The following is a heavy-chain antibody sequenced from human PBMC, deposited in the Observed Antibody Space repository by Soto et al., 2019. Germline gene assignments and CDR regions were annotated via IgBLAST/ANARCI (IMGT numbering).Heavy chain of an antibody. CDR1: GYTFTSYG. J-gene: IGHJ5*02. CDR2: INPSSGGT. D-gene: IGHD1-26*01. V-gene: IGHV1-2*02. Sequence: ASVEVSCKSCGYTFTSYGVIWVRQAPGQGLEWMGWINPSSGGTIYTQRFQGRVTMTRDTSINTVYMELSRLTSDDTAVYYCAREMGVIGAPGYTWFDPWGQGALVNVSS. CDR3: AREMGVIGAPGYTWFDP.